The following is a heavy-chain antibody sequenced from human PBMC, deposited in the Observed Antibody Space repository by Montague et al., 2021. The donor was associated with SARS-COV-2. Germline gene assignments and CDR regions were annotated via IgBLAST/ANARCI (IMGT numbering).Heavy chain of an antibody. J-gene: IGHJ3*02. CDR3: ARGWGGTYSDDAFDI. CDR1: GGSIRSGCYS. CDR2: FYHSGSI. Sequence: TLSLTCSVSGGSIRSGCYSWSWIRQPPGKGLVWIGYFYHSGSIYYNPSLKSRVTISVDRSKNHFSLKLTSVTAADTAVYYCARGWGGTYSDDAFDIWGQGTMVTVSS. V-gene: IGHV4-30-2*01. D-gene: IGHD1-26*01.